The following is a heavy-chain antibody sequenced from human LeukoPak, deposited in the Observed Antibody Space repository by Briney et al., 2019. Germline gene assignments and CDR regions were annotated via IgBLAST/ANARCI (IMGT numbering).Heavy chain of an antibody. Sequence: GGSLRLSCAASGFTFSSYSMNWVRQPPGKGLEWVSSISSSSSYIYYADSVKGRFTISRDNAKNSLYLQMNSLRAEDTAVYYCARGMIHREVTCSSTSCYWEYYFDYWGQGTLVTVSS. CDR3: ARGMIHREVTCSSTSCYWEYYFDY. J-gene: IGHJ4*02. CDR2: ISSSSSYI. CDR1: GFTFSSYS. V-gene: IGHV3-21*01. D-gene: IGHD2-2*01.